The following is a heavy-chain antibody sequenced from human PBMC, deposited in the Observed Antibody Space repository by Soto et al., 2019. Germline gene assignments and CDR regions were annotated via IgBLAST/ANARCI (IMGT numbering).Heavy chain of an antibody. Sequence: EVQLLESGGGLVQPGGSLRLSCAASGFTFSSYAMSWVRQAPGKGLEWVSAISGSGGSTYYADSVKGRFTISRDNSKNTLYLQMNSLRPEDTAVYYCANGVGWFPPVESHYWGQGTLVTVSS. CDR3: ANGVGWFPPVESHY. J-gene: IGHJ4*02. V-gene: IGHV3-23*01. CDR2: ISGSGGST. D-gene: IGHD3-3*01. CDR1: GFTFSSYA.